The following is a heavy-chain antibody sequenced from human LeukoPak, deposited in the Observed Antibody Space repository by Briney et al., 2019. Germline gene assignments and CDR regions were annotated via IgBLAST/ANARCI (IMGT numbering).Heavy chain of an antibody. J-gene: IGHJ4*02. V-gene: IGHV3-23*01. Sequence: WALRLSCLASGCTFSGYAMSGVGQPPGKGLEWVSAISGSGGSTYYADSVKGRFTISRDNSKNTLYLQMNSLRAEDTAVYYCAKDPRNWGQGTLVTVSS. CDR2: ISGSGGST. CDR3: AKDPRN. CDR1: GCTFSGYA.